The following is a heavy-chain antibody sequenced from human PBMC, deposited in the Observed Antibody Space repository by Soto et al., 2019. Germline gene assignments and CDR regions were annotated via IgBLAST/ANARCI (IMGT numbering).Heavy chain of an antibody. CDR3: ARYYYSGSESYYSADY. V-gene: IGHV1-3*01. D-gene: IGHD3-10*01. CDR2: INAGSGST. J-gene: IGHJ4*02. CDR1: GYSFTSYA. Sequence: ASVKVSCKASGYSFTSYAIHWVRQDPGQRLEWMGWINAGSGSTKYSQNFQGRVTITRDTSASKAYMELSSLRSEDTAVYYCARYYYSGSESYYSADYWGQGTLVTVSS.